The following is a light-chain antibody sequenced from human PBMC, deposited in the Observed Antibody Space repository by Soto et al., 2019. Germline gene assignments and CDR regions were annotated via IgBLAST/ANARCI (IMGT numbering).Light chain of an antibody. J-gene: IGKJ4*01. Sequence: EIVMTQSPDSLSVSLGERATLSCRASQSVSSNLAWYQQKPGQAPRLLIYGASTRATGVPARFSGSGSGTEFTLTISSLQSEGFAVYYCQQYNNWPPLTFGGGTKVAIK. V-gene: IGKV3-15*01. CDR2: GAS. CDR3: QQYNNWPPLT. CDR1: QSVSSN.